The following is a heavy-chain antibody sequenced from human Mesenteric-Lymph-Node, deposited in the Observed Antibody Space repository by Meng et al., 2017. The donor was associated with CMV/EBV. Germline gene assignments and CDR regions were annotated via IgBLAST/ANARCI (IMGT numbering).Heavy chain of an antibody. D-gene: IGHD3-16*01. CDR2: ISYDGSNK. Sequence: GESLKISCAASGFTFSSYAMHWVRQAPGKGLEWVAVISYDGSNKYYADSVKGRFTISRDNSKNTLYLQMNSLRAEDTAVYYCAKDDGGYYYYGMDVWGQGTTVTVSS. CDR3: AKDDGGYYYYGMDV. CDR1: GFTFSSYA. J-gene: IGHJ6*02. V-gene: IGHV3-30-3*01.